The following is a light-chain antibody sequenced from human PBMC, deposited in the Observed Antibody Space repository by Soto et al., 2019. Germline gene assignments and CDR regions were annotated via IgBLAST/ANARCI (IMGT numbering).Light chain of an antibody. CDR3: SSYTTSSTLWV. CDR2: EVT. V-gene: IGLV2-14*01. J-gene: IGLJ1*01. Sequence: QSVLTQPASVSGSPGQSITISCTGASSDVGAYYYVSWYQHYPGKAPKLMIYEVTNRPSGVSNRFSGSKSGNTASLTTSGLQAKDEADYYCSSYTTSSTLWVFGTGTKVTVL. CDR1: SSDVGAYYY.